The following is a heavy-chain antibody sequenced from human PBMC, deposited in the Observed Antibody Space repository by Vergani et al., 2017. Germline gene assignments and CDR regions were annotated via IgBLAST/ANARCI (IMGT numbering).Heavy chain of an antibody. V-gene: IGHV3-48*03. J-gene: IGHJ4*02. CDR2: MSISGSTI. Sequence: EVQLVESGGGLVQPGGSLRLSCAASGFTFSSYEMNWVRQAPGKGLEWVSYMSISGSTIYYADTVKGRFTISRDNAKNSLYLQMNSLRAEDTAVYYCAGESDRGGYNPLVYWGQGTLVTVSS. CDR1: GFTFSSYE. CDR3: AGESDRGGYNPLVY. D-gene: IGHD5-24*01.